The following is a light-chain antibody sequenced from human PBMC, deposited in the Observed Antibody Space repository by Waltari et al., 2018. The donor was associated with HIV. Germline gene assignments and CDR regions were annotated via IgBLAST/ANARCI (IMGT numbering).Light chain of an antibody. Sequence: QLVLTQSPSASASLGASVKLTCPLSSGHTSYALACHQQQPEKGHRYLMKVYSDGSHSKGDGIPDRFSGSSSGAERYLTISSLQSEDEAEYYCQTWGTGVQVFGGGTKLTVL. CDR1: SGHTSYA. J-gene: IGLJ3*02. CDR3: QTWGTGVQV. V-gene: IGLV4-69*02. CDR2: VYSDGSH.